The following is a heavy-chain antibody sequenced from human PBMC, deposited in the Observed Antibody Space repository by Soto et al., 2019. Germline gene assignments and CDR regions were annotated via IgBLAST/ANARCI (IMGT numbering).Heavy chain of an antibody. CDR1: GGTFSSYA. D-gene: IGHD3-3*01. CDR2: IIPIFGTA. CDR3: ARYYDFWSGQSKPSITANYYYYGMDV. J-gene: IGHJ6*02. Sequence: GASVKVSCKASGGTFSSYAISWVRQAPGQGLEWMGGIIPIFGTANYAQKFQGRVTITADESTSTAYMELSSLRSEDTAVYYCARYYDFWSGQSKPSITANYYYYGMDVWGQGTTVTVSS. V-gene: IGHV1-69*13.